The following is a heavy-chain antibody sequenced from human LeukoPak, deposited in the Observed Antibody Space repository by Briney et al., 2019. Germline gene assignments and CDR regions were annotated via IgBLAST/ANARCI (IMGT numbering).Heavy chain of an antibody. CDR2: IYYTGST. J-gene: IGHJ4*02. CDR1: GGSISSSSYY. CDR3: ARRSPYYYGGNPFDY. V-gene: IGHV4-39*07. Sequence: SETLSLTCTVSGGSISSSSYYWGWIRQPPGKGLEWIGSIYYTGSTYYNPSLKSRVTISVDTSKNQFSLKLSSVTAADTAVYYCARRSPYYYGGNPFDYWGQGTLVTVSS. D-gene: IGHD4-23*01.